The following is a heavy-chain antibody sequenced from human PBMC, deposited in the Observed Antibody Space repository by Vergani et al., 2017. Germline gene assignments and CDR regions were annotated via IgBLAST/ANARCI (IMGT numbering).Heavy chain of an antibody. CDR2: ISAYNGNT. CDR3: ARDRRVVPAAIRYYYYGTDV. D-gene: IGHD2-2*02. CDR1: GYTFTSYG. Sequence: QVQLVQSGAEVKKPGASVKVSCKASGYTFTSYGISWVRQAPGQGLEWMGWISAYNGNTNYAQKLQGRVTMTTDTSTSTAYMELRSLRSDDTAVYYCARDRRVVPAAIRYYYYGTDVWGQGTTVTVSS. J-gene: IGHJ6*02. V-gene: IGHV1-18*04.